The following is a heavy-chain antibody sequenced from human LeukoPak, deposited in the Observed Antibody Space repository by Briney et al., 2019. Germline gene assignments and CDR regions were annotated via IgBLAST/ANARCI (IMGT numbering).Heavy chain of an antibody. CDR1: GFRFSDYY. Sequence: GGSLRLSCVASGFRFSDYYMNWIRQAPGKGLEWLSHISSPGTTTYYIDSVKGRFTISRDNAKNSLYLQMNSLRAEDTAVYYCARGGNYYGSGSHHWGQGTLVTVSS. V-gene: IGHV3-11*04. D-gene: IGHD3-10*01. J-gene: IGHJ5*02. CDR2: ISSPGTTT. CDR3: ARGGNYYGSGSHH.